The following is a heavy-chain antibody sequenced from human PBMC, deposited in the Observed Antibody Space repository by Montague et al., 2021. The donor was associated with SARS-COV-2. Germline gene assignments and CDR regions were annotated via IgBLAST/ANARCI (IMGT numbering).Heavy chain of an antibody. V-gene: IGHV4-34*01. D-gene: IGHD3-10*01. CDR3: ARVSKARMVRGVITRNWFDP. J-gene: IGHJ5*02. CDR2: INHSGST. CDR1: GGSFSGYY. Sequence: SETLSLTCAVYGGSFSGYYWSWIRQPPEKGLEWIGEINHSGSTNYNPSLKSRVTISVDTSKNQYFLKLSIVTAADTAVDYCARVSKARMVRGVITRNWFDPWGQGTLVTVSS.